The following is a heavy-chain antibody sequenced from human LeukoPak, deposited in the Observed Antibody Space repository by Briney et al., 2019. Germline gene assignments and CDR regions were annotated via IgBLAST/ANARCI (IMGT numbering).Heavy chain of an antibody. CDR2: IIPIFGTA. D-gene: IGHD3-22*01. J-gene: IGHJ4*02. CDR3: AKDRVYYDSSGYYDY. CDR1: GGTFSSYA. V-gene: IGHV1-69*13. Sequence: SVKVSCKASGGTFSSYAISWVRQAPGQGLEWMGGIIPIFGTANYAQKFQGRVTITADESTSTAYMELSSLRSEDTAVYYCAKDRVYYDSSGYYDYWGQGTLVTVSS.